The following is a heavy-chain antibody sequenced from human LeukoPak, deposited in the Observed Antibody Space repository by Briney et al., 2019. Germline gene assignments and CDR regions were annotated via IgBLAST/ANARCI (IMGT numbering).Heavy chain of an antibody. CDR2: IYYSGST. J-gene: IGHJ5*02. CDR3: ARGREGYYDSSGYYYYWFDP. V-gene: IGHV4-59*08. CDR1: GGSISSYY. Sequence: SETLSLTCTVSGGSISSYYWRWIRQPPGKGLEWIGYIYYSGSTNYNPSLKSRVTISVDTSKNQFSLKLSSVTAADTAVYYCARGREGYYDSSGYYYYWFDPWGQGTLVTVSS. D-gene: IGHD3-22*01.